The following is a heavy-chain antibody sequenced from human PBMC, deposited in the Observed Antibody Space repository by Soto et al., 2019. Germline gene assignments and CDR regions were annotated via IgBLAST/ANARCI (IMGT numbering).Heavy chain of an antibody. CDR2: VSWDGATT. J-gene: IGHJ4*02. CDR3: AKAPADSLFFDS. D-gene: IGHD2-15*01. V-gene: IGHV3-43*01. CDR1: GFTFDDYT. Sequence: EVRLVESGGVVVQSGGSLRLSCAASGFTFDDYTMHWVRQAPGRGLEWVSLVSWDGATTYYADSVKGRFTISRDNNKNSLYLQMNSLRTEDTALYYCAKAPADSLFFDSWGQGTLVTVSS.